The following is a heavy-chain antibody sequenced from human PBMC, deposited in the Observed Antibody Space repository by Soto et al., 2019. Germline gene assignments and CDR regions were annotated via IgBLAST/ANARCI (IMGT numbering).Heavy chain of an antibody. V-gene: IGHV3-21*01. CDR2: ISSSSSYI. Sequence: EVQLVESGGGLVKPGGSLRLSCAASGFTFSSYSMNWVRQAPGKGLEWVSSISSSSSYIYYADSVKGRFTISRDNAKNSLNLQMNSLRAEDKAVYYCARDFRGSSSWTALGDFDIWGQGKMFTDSS. CDR3: ARDFRGSSSWTALGDFDI. J-gene: IGHJ3*02. D-gene: IGHD6-13*01. CDR1: GFTFSSYS.